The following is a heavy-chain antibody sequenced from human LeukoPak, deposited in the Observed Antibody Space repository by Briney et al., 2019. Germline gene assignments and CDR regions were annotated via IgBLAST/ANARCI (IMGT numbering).Heavy chain of an antibody. CDR1: GGSISSYY. CDR2: VYSSGST. V-gene: IGHV4-4*07. J-gene: IGHJ5*02. Sequence: SETLSLTCTVSGGSISSYYWSWIRQPAGKGLEWIGRVYSSGSTDYNPSLKSRLSISVDTSKIQFSLRLSSVTVADTAVYYCARTPLRGATFFTSYPNWFDTWGQGTLVTVSS. D-gene: IGHD3-10*01. CDR3: ARTPLRGATFFTSYPNWFDT.